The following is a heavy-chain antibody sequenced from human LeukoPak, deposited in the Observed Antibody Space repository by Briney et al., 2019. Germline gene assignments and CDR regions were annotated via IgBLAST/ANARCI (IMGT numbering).Heavy chain of an antibody. V-gene: IGHV4-4*02. Sequence: SETLSLTCAVSGVSISTSNWWSWIRQPPGKGLEWIGEIYHSGYTNHNPSLKSRVTISVDTSKNQFSLKLSSVTAADPAVYYCARVGIVGAMGLGGWFDPWGQGTLVTVSS. CDR3: ARVGIVGAMGLGGWFDP. J-gene: IGHJ5*02. CDR1: GVSISTSNW. D-gene: IGHD1-26*01. CDR2: IYHSGYT.